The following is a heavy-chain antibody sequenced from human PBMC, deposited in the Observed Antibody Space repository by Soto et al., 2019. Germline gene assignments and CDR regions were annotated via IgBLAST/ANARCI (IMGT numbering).Heavy chain of an antibody. V-gene: IGHV1-18*04. Sequence: ASVKVSCKASGYIFTSYGINWLRQAPGQGLEWLGWIGLYIHNTNYAQKFQGRVTITTDTSTSTVYMELRSLTSDDTAVYYCARGAFDYGSGSDYNTPFDYWSQGTLVTVSS. D-gene: IGHD3-10*01. CDR1: GYIFTSYG. CDR2: IGLYIHNT. CDR3: ARGAFDYGSGSDYNTPFDY. J-gene: IGHJ4*02.